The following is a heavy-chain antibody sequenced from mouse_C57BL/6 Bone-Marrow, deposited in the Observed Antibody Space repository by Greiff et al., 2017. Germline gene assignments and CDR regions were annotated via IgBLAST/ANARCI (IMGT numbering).Heavy chain of an antibody. J-gene: IGHJ2*01. D-gene: IGHD1-1*01. CDR2: IDPEDGET. V-gene: IGHV14-2*01. CDR3: AKSSRIYYCAYYFDY. Sequence: EVQLQQSGAELVKPGASVKLSCTASGFNIKDYYMHWVKQRTEQGLEWIGRIDPEDGETKYAPKFKGKATITADTSSNTAYLQLSSLTSEDTAVYYCAKSSRIYYCAYYFDYWGQGTTLTVSS. CDR1: GFNIKDYY.